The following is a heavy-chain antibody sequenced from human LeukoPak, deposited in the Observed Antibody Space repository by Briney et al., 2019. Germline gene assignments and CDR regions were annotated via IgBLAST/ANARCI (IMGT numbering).Heavy chain of an antibody. CDR1: GFTFSSYS. CDR3: ARDSRGQWLVNFDY. Sequence: GGSLRLSCAAFGFTFSSYSMNWVRQAPGKGLEWVSSISSSSSYIYYADSVKGRFTISRDNAKNSLYLQMNSLRAEDTAVYYCARDSRGQWLVNFDYWGQGTLVTVSS. V-gene: IGHV3-21*01. CDR2: ISSSSSYI. J-gene: IGHJ4*02. D-gene: IGHD6-19*01.